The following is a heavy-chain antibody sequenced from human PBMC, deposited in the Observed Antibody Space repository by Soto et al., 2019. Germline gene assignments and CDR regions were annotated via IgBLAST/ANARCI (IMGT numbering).Heavy chain of an antibody. J-gene: IGHJ4*02. Sequence: EVQLLESGGGLVQPGGSLRLSCAASGFTFSGYAMSWVRQAPGKGLEWVSAISGSGGSTYYADSVKGRFTISRDNSKNTLYLQMNSLRAEDTAVYYCAKGQQLVPVNRVPALDYWGQGTLVTVSS. CDR2: ISGSGGST. D-gene: IGHD6-13*01. V-gene: IGHV3-23*01. CDR1: GFTFSGYA. CDR3: AKGQQLVPVNRVPALDY.